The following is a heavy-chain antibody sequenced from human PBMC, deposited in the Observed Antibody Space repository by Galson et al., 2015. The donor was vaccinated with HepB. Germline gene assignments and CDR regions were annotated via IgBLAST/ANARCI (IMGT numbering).Heavy chain of an antibody. CDR3: ARRTELRFLEWSPFDY. D-gene: IGHD3-3*01. CDR1: GFSLSNNGVG. CDR2: IYWDDDK. J-gene: IGHJ4*02. V-gene: IGHV2-5*02. Sequence: PALVKPTQTLTLTCTFSGFSLSNNGVGVAWIRQPPGKALEWLALIYWDDDKRYNPSLKSRGTITKDTSKNQVVLTVTNVDPVDTATYYCARRTELRFLEWSPFDYWGQGILVTVSS.